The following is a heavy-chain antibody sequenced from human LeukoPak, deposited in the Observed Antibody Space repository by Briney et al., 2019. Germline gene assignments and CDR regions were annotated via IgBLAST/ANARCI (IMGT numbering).Heavy chain of an antibody. D-gene: IGHD2-2*01. Sequence: SETLSLTCTVSSGSIGSYYWTWIRQPAGKGLEWIGRIHRTGSTNYNPSLTSRVIMSVDTSKNQFSLRLTSVTAADTAIYYCAREGARDDFVVVPAALDFWGLGTLVTVSS. CDR2: IHRTGST. J-gene: IGHJ4*02. V-gene: IGHV4-4*07. CDR1: SGSIGSYY. CDR3: AREGARDDFVVVPAALDF.